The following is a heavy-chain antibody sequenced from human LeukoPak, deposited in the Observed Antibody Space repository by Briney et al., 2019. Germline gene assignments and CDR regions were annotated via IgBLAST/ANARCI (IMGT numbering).Heavy chain of an antibody. J-gene: IGHJ4*02. V-gene: IGHV3-7*03. D-gene: IGHD1-26*01. Sequence: GGCLRLSCAGSGLTFINYWMTWVRQVPGKGLEWVANINRDGSGKYYLPSVGGRFTISKDDAKDSLYLQMDSLRPEDTAIYYCARVEYSGNGNLYWGQGTLVTVSS. CDR3: ARVEYSGNGNLY. CDR1: GLTFINYW. CDR2: INRDGSGK.